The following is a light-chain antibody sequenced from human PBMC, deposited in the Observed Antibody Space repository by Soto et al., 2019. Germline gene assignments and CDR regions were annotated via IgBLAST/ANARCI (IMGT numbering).Light chain of an antibody. CDR2: GAS. V-gene: IGKV3-15*01. J-gene: IGKJ1*01. CDR3: QQYNNWPPWT. Sequence: EIVLTQSPRTLSLSPGERATLSCRASQSVSSNLAWYQQKPGQAPRLLIYGASTRATGIPARFSGSGSGTEFTLTISSLQSEDFALYYCQQYNNWPPWTFGQGTKVDIK. CDR1: QSVSSN.